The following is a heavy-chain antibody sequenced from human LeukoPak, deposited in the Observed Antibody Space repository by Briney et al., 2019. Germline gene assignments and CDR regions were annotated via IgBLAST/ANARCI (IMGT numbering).Heavy chain of an antibody. Sequence: GGSLRLSCAASGFTFSSYWMHWVRQAPGKGLVWVSRINSDGSSTSYADSVKGRFTISRDNSKNTLYLQMNSLRAEDTAVYYCARELGYCSGGSCYQGGYYYYGMDVWGQGTTVTVSS. CDR3: ARELGYCSGGSCYQGGYYYYGMDV. D-gene: IGHD2-15*01. J-gene: IGHJ6*02. CDR1: GFTFSSYW. CDR2: INSDGSST. V-gene: IGHV3-74*01.